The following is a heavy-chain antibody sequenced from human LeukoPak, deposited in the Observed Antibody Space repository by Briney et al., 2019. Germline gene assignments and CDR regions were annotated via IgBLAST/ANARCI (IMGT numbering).Heavy chain of an antibody. CDR1: GFTFSSYA. D-gene: IGHD3-3*01. Sequence: PGGSLRLSCAASGFTFSSYAMGWVRQAPGKGLEWVSAISGSGGDTYYADSVKGRFSISRDNSKNTLNLQMNSLRAEDTAVYYCAKSRADFWSSSDVWGKGTTVTVSS. J-gene: IGHJ6*04. CDR3: AKSRADFWSSSDV. CDR2: ISGSGGDT. V-gene: IGHV3-23*01.